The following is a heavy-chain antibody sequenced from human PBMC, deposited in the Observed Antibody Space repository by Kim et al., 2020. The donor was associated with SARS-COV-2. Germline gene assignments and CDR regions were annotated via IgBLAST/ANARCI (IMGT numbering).Heavy chain of an antibody. J-gene: IGHJ4*02. V-gene: IGHV1-69*13. Sequence: SVKVSCKASGGTFSSYAISWVRQAPGQGLEWMGGIIPIFGTANYAQKFQGRVTITADESTSTAYMELSSLRSEDTAVYYCASALITMVRGVNNALDYWGQGTLVTVSS. CDR3: ASALITMVRGVNNALDY. D-gene: IGHD3-10*01. CDR1: GGTFSSYA. CDR2: IIPIFGTA.